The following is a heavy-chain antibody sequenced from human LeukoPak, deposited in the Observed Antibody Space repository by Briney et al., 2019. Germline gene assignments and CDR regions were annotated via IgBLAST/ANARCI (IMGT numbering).Heavy chain of an antibody. V-gene: IGHV4-38-2*02. J-gene: IGHJ4*02. CDR2: IYHSGST. D-gene: IGHD3-22*01. CDR3: ARDRRGSGYYFDY. CDR1: GYSIRSSYY. Sequence: SETLSLTCTVSGYSIRSSYYWGWIRQSPGKGLEWIGSIYHSGSTYYNPSLKSRVTISVDTSKNQFSLKLSSVTAADTAVYYCARDRRGSGYYFDYWGQGTLVTVSS.